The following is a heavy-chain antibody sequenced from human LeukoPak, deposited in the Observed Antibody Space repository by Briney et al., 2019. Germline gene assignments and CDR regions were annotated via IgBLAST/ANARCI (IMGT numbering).Heavy chain of an antibody. D-gene: IGHD1-26*01. V-gene: IGHV4-59*08. Sequence: SETLSLTCTVSGGSISSYYWSWIRQPPGKGLEWIGYIYYSGSTNYNPSLKSRVTISVDTSKNQFSLKLSSVTAADTAVYYCARSRPGFSGSSRFDPWGQGTLVTVSS. CDR1: GGSISSYY. J-gene: IGHJ5*02. CDR3: ARSRPGFSGSSRFDP. CDR2: IYYSGST.